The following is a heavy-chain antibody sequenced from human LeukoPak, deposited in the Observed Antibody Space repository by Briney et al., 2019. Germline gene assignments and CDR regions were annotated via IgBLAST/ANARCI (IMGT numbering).Heavy chain of an antibody. V-gene: IGHV3-74*01. CDR1: GFTFSSHW. CDR3: ARGVGYNWFDP. Sequence: AGGSLRLSYAASGFTFSSHWMHWVRQAPGKGLVWVSGIDRDGGSTYYADSVKGRFTTSRDNAKNTLYLQMNSLRVEDTAVYYCARGVGYNWFDPWGQGTLVTVSS. D-gene: IGHD1-26*01. J-gene: IGHJ5*02. CDR2: IDRDGGST.